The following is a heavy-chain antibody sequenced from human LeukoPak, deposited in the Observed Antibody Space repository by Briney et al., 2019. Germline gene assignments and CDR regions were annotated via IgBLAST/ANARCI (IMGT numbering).Heavy chain of an antibody. CDR1: GYSISSGYY. Sequence: SETLSLTCTVSGYSISSGYYWGWIRQPPGKGLEWIGSIYHSGSTYYNPSLKSRVTISVDTSKNQFSLRLTSVTAADTAVYYCARTTEGYCRGRSCYSYYYYMDVWGKGTTVTVSS. CDR2: IYHSGST. V-gene: IGHV4-38-2*02. CDR3: ARTTEGYCRGRSCYSYYYYMDV. J-gene: IGHJ6*03. D-gene: IGHD2-15*01.